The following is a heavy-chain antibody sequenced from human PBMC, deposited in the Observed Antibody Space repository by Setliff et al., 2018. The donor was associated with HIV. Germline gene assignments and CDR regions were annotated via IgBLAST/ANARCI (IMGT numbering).Heavy chain of an antibody. CDR3: ARDVPKSYSGSFLNY. D-gene: IGHD1-26*01. V-gene: IGHV4-34*01. Sequence: SETLSLTCAVFGGSFTDIGGSFTDYYWIWIRQPPGKGLEWIGEINHSGSTHYNPSLKSRFTISRDNAKSTLYLQMNSLRDEDTAVYYCARDVPKSYSGSFLNYWGQGTLVTVSS. CDR2: INHSGST. CDR1: GGSFTDIGGSFTDYY. J-gene: IGHJ4*02.